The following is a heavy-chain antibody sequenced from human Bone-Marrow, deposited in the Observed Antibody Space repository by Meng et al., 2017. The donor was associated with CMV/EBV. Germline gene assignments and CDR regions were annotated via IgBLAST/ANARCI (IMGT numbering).Heavy chain of an antibody. CDR2: INPNSGGT. Sequence: ASVKVSCKASGYTFTGYYMHWVRQAPGQGLEWMGWINPNSGGTNYAQKFQGRVTMTRDTSISTAYMELSRLRSDDTAVYYCARELVWGDTQTEEIAFDIWGQGTMVTF. D-gene: IGHD3-16*01. CDR1: GYTFTGYY. V-gene: IGHV1-2*02. CDR3: ARELVWGDTQTEEIAFDI. J-gene: IGHJ3*02.